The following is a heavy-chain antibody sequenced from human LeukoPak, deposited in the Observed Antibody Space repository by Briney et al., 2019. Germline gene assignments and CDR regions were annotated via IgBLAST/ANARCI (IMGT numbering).Heavy chain of an antibody. CDR1: GESLSGYN. V-gene: IGHV4-34*01. CDR3: ARDPLRSHYYYYYMDV. J-gene: IGHJ6*03. D-gene: IGHD4-17*01. CDR2: ISHSGTT. Sequence: SETLSLTCAVYGESLSGYNWNWIRQPPAKGLEWIAEISHSGTTHYNPSLKSRVTIPVDTSKNQFSLKLSSVTAADTAVYYCARDPLRSHYYYYYMDVWGKGTTVTVSS.